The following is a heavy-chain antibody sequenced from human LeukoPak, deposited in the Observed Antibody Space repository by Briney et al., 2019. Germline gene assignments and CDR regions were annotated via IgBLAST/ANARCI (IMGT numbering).Heavy chain of an antibody. D-gene: IGHD3-22*01. CDR3: ARYSYRGYHYDSSGIDY. J-gene: IGHJ4*02. CDR2: IYPGDSDT. CDR1: GYSFTNYW. V-gene: IGHV5-51*01. Sequence: GESLKISCKGSGYSFTNYWIGWVRQMPGKGLEWMGIIYPGDSDTRYSPSFQGQVTISADTSISTASLHWSSLKASDSAMYSCARYSYRGYHYDSSGIDYWGRGTLVTVSS.